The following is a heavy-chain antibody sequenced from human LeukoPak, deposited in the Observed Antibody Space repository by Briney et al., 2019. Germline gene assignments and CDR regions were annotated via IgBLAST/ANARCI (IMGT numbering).Heavy chain of an antibody. D-gene: IGHD2-21*01. CDR3: ARQGVVIAYYFDY. CDR1: GGSLCGYY. CDR2: INHSGST. Sequence: SETLSVTCAEHGGSLCGYYWCCICETPQKRREWRGEINHSGSTNYNQSLRRRVTISVDTSTNQFSLKLSSVTAADTAVYYCARQGVVIAYYFDYWGQGTLVTVSS. V-gene: IGHV4-34*01. J-gene: IGHJ4*02.